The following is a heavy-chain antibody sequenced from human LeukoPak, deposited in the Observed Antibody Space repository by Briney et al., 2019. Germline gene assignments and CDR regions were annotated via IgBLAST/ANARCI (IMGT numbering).Heavy chain of an antibody. J-gene: IGHJ3*02. CDR1: GFDFNDFA. V-gene: IGHV3-23*01. CDR2: INTDGSST. Sequence: PGGSLRLSCAASGFDFNDFAMTWVRQAPGKGLVWVSRINTDGSSTSYADSVKGRFTISRDNSKNTLYLQMNSLRAEDTAVYYCVKSAGKDGYRDSFDIWGQGTLVTVSS. D-gene: IGHD5-24*01. CDR3: VKSAGKDGYRDSFDI.